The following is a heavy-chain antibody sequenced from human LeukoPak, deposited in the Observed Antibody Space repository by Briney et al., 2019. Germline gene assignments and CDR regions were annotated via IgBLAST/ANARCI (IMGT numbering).Heavy chain of an antibody. CDR3: ARSSGYYLGDAFDI. D-gene: IGHD3-22*01. CDR1: GGSFSGYY. J-gene: IGHJ3*02. Sequence: SETLSLTCAVYGGSFSGYYWSWIRQPPGKGLEWIGEIYHSGSTNYNPSLKSRVTISVDKSKNQFSLKLSSVTAADTAVYYCARSSGYYLGDAFDIWGQGTMVTVSS. V-gene: IGHV4-34*01. CDR2: IYHSGST.